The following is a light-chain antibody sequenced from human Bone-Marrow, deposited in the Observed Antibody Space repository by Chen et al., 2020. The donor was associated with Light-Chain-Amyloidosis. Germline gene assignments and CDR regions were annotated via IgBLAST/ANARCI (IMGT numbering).Light chain of an antibody. Sequence: DIVMTQSPDSLAVSLGERATINCKSSQSLLYSSNNKNYLAWYQQKPGQSPKLLYSWASTRQSGVPDRFSGSGSGTDFTLPISSLQAEDVAVYYCQQYYSTPPTFGQGTKVEIK. V-gene: IGKV4-1*01. CDR2: WAS. CDR3: QQYYSTPPT. J-gene: IGKJ1*01. CDR1: QSLLYSSNNKNY.